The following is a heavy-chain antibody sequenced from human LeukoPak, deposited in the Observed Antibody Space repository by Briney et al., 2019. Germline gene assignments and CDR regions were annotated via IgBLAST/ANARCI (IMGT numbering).Heavy chain of an antibody. CDR1: GDSFSYFY. J-gene: IGHJ4*02. CDR2: IYNSGST. CDR3: ARGVVAAAGRTFDF. Sequence: SETLSLTCTVSGDSFSYFYWSWIRQPPGKGLEWIGYIYNSGSTNYNPSLKSRVTISLDTSKNQFSLKLSSVTAADTAAYYCARGVVAAAGRTFDFWGQGTLVTVSS. V-gene: IGHV4-59*01. D-gene: IGHD6-13*01.